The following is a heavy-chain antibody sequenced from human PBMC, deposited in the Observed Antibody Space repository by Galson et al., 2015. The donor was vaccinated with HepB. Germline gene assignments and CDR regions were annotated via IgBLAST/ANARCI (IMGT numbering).Heavy chain of an antibody. V-gene: IGHV4-39*01. CDR3: VKVGQWVSLSDY. J-gene: IGHJ4*02. CDR2: IYYSGNT. CDR1: GGSISSSSYY. Sequence: ETLSLTCTVSGGSISSSSYYWAWIRQPPGRGLEWIGSIYYSGNTYYNASLKSRVTISRDNSQKTLYLQMSSLRPEDTAVYFCVKVGQWVSLSDYWGQGTLVIVSS. D-gene: IGHD6-19*01.